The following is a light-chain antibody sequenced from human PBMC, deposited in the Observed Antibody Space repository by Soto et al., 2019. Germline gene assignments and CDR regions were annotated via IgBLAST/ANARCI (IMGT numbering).Light chain of an antibody. Sequence: EIVMTQSPATLSVSPGERATLSCRASQGIGSTLAWYQQKPGQTPRFLIYGASTRATGVPARFSGSGSGTEFTLTINSLQSEDFAVYYCQRYNNWPLTFGGGTKVDIK. CDR1: QGIGST. V-gene: IGKV3-15*01. CDR2: GAS. CDR3: QRYNNWPLT. J-gene: IGKJ4*01.